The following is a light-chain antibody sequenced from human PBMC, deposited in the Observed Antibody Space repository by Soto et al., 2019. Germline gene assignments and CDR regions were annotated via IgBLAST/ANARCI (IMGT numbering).Light chain of an antibody. CDR3: QHYGSPSWT. V-gene: IGKV3-20*01. CDR1: QSVTSNY. Sequence: EIVLTQSPGTLSLTPGERDTLSCRASQSVTSNYLAWYQQKPGQAPRILIFGASSRATGIPDKFSGSGSGTDFTLTIMRLDPDDFAVYYCQHYGSPSWTFGQGTKVEIK. J-gene: IGKJ1*01. CDR2: GAS.